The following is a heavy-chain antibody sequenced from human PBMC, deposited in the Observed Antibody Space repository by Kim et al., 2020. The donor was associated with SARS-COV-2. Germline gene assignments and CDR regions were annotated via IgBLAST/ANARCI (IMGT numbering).Heavy chain of an antibody. CDR2: ISYDGSNK. CDR3: AKGRITMVRGVPYYYYGMDV. CDR1: GFTFSSYG. Sequence: GGSLRLSCAASGFTFSSYGMHWVRQAPGKGLEWVAVISYDGSNKYYADSVKGRFTISRDNSKNTLYLQMNSLRAEDTAVYYCAKGRITMVRGVPYYYYGMDVWGQGTTVTVS. D-gene: IGHD3-10*01. V-gene: IGHV3-30*18. J-gene: IGHJ6*02.